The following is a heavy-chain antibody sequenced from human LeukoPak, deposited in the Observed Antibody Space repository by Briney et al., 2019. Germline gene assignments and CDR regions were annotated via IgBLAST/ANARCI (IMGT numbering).Heavy chain of an antibody. CDR1: GGSISSYY. J-gene: IGHJ4*02. V-gene: IGHV4-59*12. D-gene: IGHD2-21*02. CDR2: IYYSGST. CDR3: ARGVRHIVVVTETLDY. Sequence: PSETLSLTCTVSGGSISSYYWSWIRQPPGKGLEWIGYIYYSGSTNYNPSLKSRVTISVDTSKNQFSLKLSSVTAADTAVYYCARGVRHIVVVTETLDYWGQGTLVTVSS.